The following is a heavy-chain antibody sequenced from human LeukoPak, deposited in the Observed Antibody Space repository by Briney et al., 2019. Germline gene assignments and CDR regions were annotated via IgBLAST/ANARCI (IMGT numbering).Heavy chain of an antibody. CDR1: GGSISSYY. CDR2: SYTSGST. V-gene: IGHV4-4*07. D-gene: IGHD4-17*01. J-gene: IGHJ3*02. CDR3: ARAFLFSRDDYGDYGAFDI. Sequence: PSETLSLTCTVSGGSISSYYWSWIRQPAGKGLEWIGRSYTSGSTNYNPSLQSRVTMSVDTSKNQFSLKLSSVTAADTAVYYCARAFLFSRDDYGDYGAFDIWGQGTMVTVSS.